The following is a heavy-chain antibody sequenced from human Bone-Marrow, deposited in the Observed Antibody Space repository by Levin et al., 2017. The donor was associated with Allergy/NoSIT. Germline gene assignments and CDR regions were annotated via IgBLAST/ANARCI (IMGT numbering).Heavy chain of an antibody. D-gene: IGHD3-10*01. CDR1: GGSISSYC. CDR3: ARGWHYGSGTYDAYYYYYYMDI. J-gene: IGHJ6*03. V-gene: IGHV4-59*01. CDR2: IFDTGST. Sequence: SETLSLTCAVSGGSISSYCWSWIRQSPGKGLEWIGYIFDTGSTNYNSFFKSRVTISVDTSKNQFSLKLSSVSAADTAVYYCARGWHYGSGTYDAYYYYYYMDIWGEGTTVTVSS.